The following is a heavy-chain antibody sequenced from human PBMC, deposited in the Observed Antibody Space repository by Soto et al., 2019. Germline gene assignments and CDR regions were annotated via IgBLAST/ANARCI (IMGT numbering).Heavy chain of an antibody. J-gene: IGHJ3*02. V-gene: IGHV4-4*02. D-gene: IGHD3-22*01. CDR2: IYHRGNI. Sequence: SETLSLTCVVSGGSISGGNWWNWVRQSPGKGLEWIGEIYHRGNINYNPSLKSRVTISLDKSKNQCSLKLTSVTAAGTAVYYCASRISMIVGNAFDIWGQGTMVTVSS. CDR3: ASRISMIVGNAFDI. CDR1: GGSISGGNW.